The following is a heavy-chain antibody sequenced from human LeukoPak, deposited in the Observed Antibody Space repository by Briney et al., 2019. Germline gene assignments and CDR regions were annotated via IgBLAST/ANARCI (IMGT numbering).Heavy chain of an antibody. J-gene: IGHJ4*02. D-gene: IGHD1-26*01. V-gene: IGHV5-51*01. CDR1: GYSFTSYW. CDR2: IYPGDSDT. CDR3: ARRQGRWELAPPTNFDY. Sequence: GESLKISCKGSGYSFTSYWIGWVRQMPGKGLEWMGFIYPGDSDTRYSPSFQGQVTISADKSISTAYLQWSSLKASDTAMYYCARRQGRWELAPPTNFDYWGQGTLVTVSS.